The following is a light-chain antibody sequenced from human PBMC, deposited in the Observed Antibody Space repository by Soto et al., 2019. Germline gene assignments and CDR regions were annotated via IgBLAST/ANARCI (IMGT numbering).Light chain of an antibody. J-gene: IGLJ2*01. Sequence: QSALTQPASVSGSPGQSITISCTGTSSDVGGYSYVSWYQQHPGKTPKLMIYEVSNRPSGVSNRFSGSKSGNTASLTVSGLQAEDEADYYCCSYTTTSTVVFGGGTKLTVL. CDR3: CSYTTTSTVV. CDR1: SSDVGGYSY. V-gene: IGLV2-14*01. CDR2: EVS.